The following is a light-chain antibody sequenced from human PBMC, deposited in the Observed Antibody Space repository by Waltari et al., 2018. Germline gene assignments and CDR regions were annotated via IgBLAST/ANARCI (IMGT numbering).Light chain of an antibody. CDR1: RSVLYSSNNKNY. V-gene: IGKV4-1*01. CDR2: WAS. CDR3: QQYYNTPYT. J-gene: IGKJ2*01. Sequence: DIVMTQSPDSLAVSLGERATINCKSSRSVLYSSNNKNYLAWYQQKPGQPLKLLIYWASTRESGVPDRFSGSGSGTDFTLTISSLQAEDVAVYYCQQYYNTPYTFGQGTKLEIK.